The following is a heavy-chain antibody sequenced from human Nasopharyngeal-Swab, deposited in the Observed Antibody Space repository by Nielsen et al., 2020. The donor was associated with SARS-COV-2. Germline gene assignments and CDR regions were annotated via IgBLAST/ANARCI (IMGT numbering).Heavy chain of an antibody. CDR3: ASGGGYCSSTSCSNWFDP. Sequence: WVRQAPGQGLEWMGRINPNSGGTNYAQKFQDRVTMTRDTSISTAYMELSRLRSDDTAVYYCASGGGYCSSTSCSNWFDPWGQGTLVTVSS. J-gene: IGHJ5*02. V-gene: IGHV1-2*06. CDR2: INPNSGGT. D-gene: IGHD2-2*03.